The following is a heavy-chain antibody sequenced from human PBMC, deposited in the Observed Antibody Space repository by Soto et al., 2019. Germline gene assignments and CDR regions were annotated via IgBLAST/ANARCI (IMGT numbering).Heavy chain of an antibody. D-gene: IGHD3-22*01. V-gene: IGHV1-18*01. Sequence: ASVKVSCKASGYTFTSYGISWVRQAPGQGLEWMGWISAYNGNTNYAQKLQGRVTMTTDTSTSTAYMELRSLRSDDTAVYYCAIFGRYYYDSSGYLDAFDIWGKGTMVTVS. CDR2: ISAYNGNT. CDR3: AIFGRYYYDSSGYLDAFDI. J-gene: IGHJ3*02. CDR1: GYTFTSYG.